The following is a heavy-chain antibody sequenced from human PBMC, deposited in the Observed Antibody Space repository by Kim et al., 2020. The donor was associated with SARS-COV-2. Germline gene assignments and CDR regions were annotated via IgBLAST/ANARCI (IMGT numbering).Heavy chain of an antibody. J-gene: IGHJ5*02. V-gene: IGHV4-39*07. Sequence: PSPKSRVTISVDTSKNQFSLKLGSVTAADTAVYYCARGPWVVAAYNWFDPWGQGTLVTVSS. CDR3: ARGPWVVAAYNWFDP. D-gene: IGHD2-15*01.